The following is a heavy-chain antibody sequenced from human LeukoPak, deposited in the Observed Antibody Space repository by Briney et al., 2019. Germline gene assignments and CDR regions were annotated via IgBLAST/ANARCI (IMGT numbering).Heavy chain of an antibody. Sequence: KSGGSLRLSCAASGFTFSNYSMNWVRQAPGKGLEWVSSIGRSSSFIYYAGSVKGRFTISRDNAKNSLYLQMNSLRVEDTAVYYCARVSLCNSTSCYFDYWGQGTLVTVSS. V-gene: IGHV3-21*01. CDR3: ARVSLCNSTSCYFDY. CDR1: GFTFSNYS. J-gene: IGHJ4*02. D-gene: IGHD2-2*01. CDR2: IGRSSSFI.